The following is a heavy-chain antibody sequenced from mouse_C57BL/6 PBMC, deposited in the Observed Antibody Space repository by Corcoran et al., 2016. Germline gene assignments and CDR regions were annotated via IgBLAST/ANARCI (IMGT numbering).Heavy chain of an antibody. CDR2: INPNNGGT. Sequence: EVQLQQSGPELVKPGASVKISCKASGYTFTDYYMNWVKQSHGKSLEWIGDINPNNGGTSYNQKFKGKATLTVDKSSSTAYMELRSLTSEDSAVYYCVITGTLAWFAYWGQGTLVTVSA. CDR1: GYTFTDYY. J-gene: IGHJ3*01. D-gene: IGHD4-1*01. CDR3: VITGTLAWFAY. V-gene: IGHV1-26*01.